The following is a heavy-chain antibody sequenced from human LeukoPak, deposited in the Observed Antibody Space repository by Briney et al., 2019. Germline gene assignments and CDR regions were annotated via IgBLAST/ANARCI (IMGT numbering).Heavy chain of an antibody. CDR3: ARDRRLWNMDV. J-gene: IGHJ6*03. CDR1: GFTFSSHW. V-gene: IGHV3-74*01. D-gene: IGHD4/OR15-4a*01. CDR2: INSDGSSP. Sequence: GGSLRLSCAASGFTFSSHWMHWVRQGPGKGLVWVSRINSDGSSPTYEDSVKGRFTISRDNAKNTLYLQMNSLRAEDTAVYYCARDRRLWNMDVWGTGTTVTISS.